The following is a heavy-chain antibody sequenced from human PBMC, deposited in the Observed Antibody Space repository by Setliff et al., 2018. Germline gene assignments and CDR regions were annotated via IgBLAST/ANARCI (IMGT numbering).Heavy chain of an antibody. Sequence: PGESLKISCQVAGYSFSTKWIVWVRQMPGKGLAWMAMIYPGDSDVRKSPSFPGQVTLSADKSTNTAYLQWSSLKASDTAIYYCGRLGLAVAGSYDALDVWGQGTTVTVSS. CDR2: IYPGDSDV. CDR3: GRLGLAVAGSYDALDV. CDR1: GYSFSTKW. V-gene: IGHV5-51*01. D-gene: IGHD6-19*01. J-gene: IGHJ6*02.